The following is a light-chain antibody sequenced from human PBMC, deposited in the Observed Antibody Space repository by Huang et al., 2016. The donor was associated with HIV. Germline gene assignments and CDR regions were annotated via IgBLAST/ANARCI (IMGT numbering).Light chain of an antibody. CDR2: STS. J-gene: IGKJ2*01. CDR3: QQYSNWPPMYT. V-gene: IGKV3-15*01. Sequence: EVVMTQSPGTLSVSPGKRATLSCKTSESLNNKLVWYQQKPGQAPRLLNYSTSTRATGVPARFSGGGAGTEFTLTISSLQSEDFGIYYCQQYSNWPPMYTFGQGTKLEI. CDR1: ESLNNK.